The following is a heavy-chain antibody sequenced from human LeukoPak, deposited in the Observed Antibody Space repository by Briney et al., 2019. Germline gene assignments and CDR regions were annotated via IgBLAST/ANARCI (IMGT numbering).Heavy chain of an antibody. CDR1: GYTFTGYY. D-gene: IGHD6-6*01. V-gene: IGHV1-2*02. Sequence: ASVKVSCKASGYTFTGYYMHWVRQAPGQGLEWMGWINPNSGGTNYAQKCQGRVTMTRDTSISTAYMELSRLRSDDTAVYYCARDLQYSSSSGYWGQGTLVTVSS. CDR2: INPNSGGT. CDR3: ARDLQYSSSSGY. J-gene: IGHJ4*02.